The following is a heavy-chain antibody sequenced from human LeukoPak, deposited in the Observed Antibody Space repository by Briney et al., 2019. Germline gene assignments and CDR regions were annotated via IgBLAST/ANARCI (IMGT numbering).Heavy chain of an antibody. CDR2: IYHSGST. Sequence: PSETLSLTCTVSGYSISSGYYWGWIRQPPGKGLEWIGSIYHSGSTYYNPSLKSRVTISVDTSKNQFSLKLSSVTAADTAVYYCARDGEFLLEFYWFDPWGQGTLVTVSS. CDR1: GYSISSGYY. D-gene: IGHD3-10*01. J-gene: IGHJ5*02. V-gene: IGHV4-38-2*02. CDR3: ARDGEFLLEFYWFDP.